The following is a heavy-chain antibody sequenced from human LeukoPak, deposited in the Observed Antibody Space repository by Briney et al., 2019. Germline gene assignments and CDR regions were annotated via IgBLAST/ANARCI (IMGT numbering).Heavy chain of an antibody. CDR1: GFTFSSYA. CDR2: ISGSGDST. CDR3: AKSFLEAYYYGMDV. J-gene: IGHJ6*02. V-gene: IGHV3-23*01. D-gene: IGHD2/OR15-2a*01. Sequence: GGSLRLSCAASGFTFSSYAMSWVRQARGKGLEWVSAISGSGDSTYYADSVKGRFTIYRDNSKNTLYLQMNSLRAEDTAVYYCAKSFLEAYYYGMDVWGQGTTVTVSS.